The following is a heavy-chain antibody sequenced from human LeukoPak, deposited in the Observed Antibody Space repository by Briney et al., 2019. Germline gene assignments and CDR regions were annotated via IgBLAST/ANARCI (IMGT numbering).Heavy chain of an antibody. V-gene: IGHV1-69*04. J-gene: IGHJ6*02. D-gene: IGHD3-10*01. CDR2: IIPILGIA. CDR3: ASQNGEYYYYGMDV. CDR1: GGTFRTYA. Sequence: ASVKVSCKASGGTFRTYAISWVRQAPGHGLEWMGRIIPILGIANYAQKFQGRVTITADKSTSTAYMELSSLRSEDTAVYYCASQNGEYYYYGMDVWGQGTTVTVSS.